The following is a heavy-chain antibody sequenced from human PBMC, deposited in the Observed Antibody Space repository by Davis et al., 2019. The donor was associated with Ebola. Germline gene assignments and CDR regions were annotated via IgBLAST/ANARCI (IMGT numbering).Heavy chain of an antibody. CDR3: ARAVYYYGSGSYSDYFDY. CDR2: ISSSSYI. Sequence: GESLKISCAASGFTFSSYSMNWVRQAPGKGLEWVSSISSSSYIYYADSVKGRFTISRDNAKNSLYLQMNSLRAEDTAVYYCARAVYYYGSGSYSDYFDYWGQGTLVTVSS. D-gene: IGHD3-10*01. CDR1: GFTFSSYS. J-gene: IGHJ4*02. V-gene: IGHV3-21*01.